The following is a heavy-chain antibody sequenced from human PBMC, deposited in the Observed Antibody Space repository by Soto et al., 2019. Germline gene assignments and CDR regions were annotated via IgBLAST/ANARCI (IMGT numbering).Heavy chain of an antibody. CDR3: ARGEVVRGGASIAARHYYYYYGMDV. V-gene: IGHV4-34*01. J-gene: IGHJ6*02. D-gene: IGHD6-6*01. Sequence: PSETLSLTCAVYGGSFSGYYWSWIRQPPGKGLEWIGEINHSGSTNYNPSLKSRVTISVDTSKNQFSLKLSSVTAADTAVYYCARGEVVRGGASIAARHYYYYYGMDVWGQGTTVTAP. CDR2: INHSGST. CDR1: GGSFSGYY.